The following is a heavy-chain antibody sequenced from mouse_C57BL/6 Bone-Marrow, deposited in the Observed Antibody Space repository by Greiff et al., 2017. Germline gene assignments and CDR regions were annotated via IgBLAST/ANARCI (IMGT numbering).Heavy chain of an antibody. J-gene: IGHJ3*01. D-gene: IGHD2-4*01. Sequence: EVQVVESGGDLVKPGGSLKLSCAASGFTFSSYGMSWFRQTPDKRLEWVATISSGGSYTYYPDSVKGRFTISRDNAKNTLYLQMSSLKSEDTFMYYCARGRLRGFPYRGSATLVTAS. CDR1: GFTFSSYG. CDR3: ARGRLRGFPY. V-gene: IGHV5-6*01. CDR2: ISSGGSYT.